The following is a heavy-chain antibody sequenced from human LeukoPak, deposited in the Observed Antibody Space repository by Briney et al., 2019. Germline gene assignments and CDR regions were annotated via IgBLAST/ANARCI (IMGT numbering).Heavy chain of an antibody. CDR3: ARDRWLTQLSWFDP. D-gene: IGHD5-12*01. Sequence: SETLSLTCTVSGGSISSYYWSWIRQPPGKGLEWIGYIYYSGSTKYNPSLKSRVTISIDTSKNQFSLKLSSVTAADTAVYYCARDRWLTQLSWFDPWGQGTLVTVSS. CDR1: GGSISSYY. CDR2: IYYSGST. V-gene: IGHV4-59*12. J-gene: IGHJ5*02.